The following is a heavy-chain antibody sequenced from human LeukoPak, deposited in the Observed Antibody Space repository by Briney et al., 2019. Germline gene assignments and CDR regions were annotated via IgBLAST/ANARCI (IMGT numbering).Heavy chain of an antibody. CDR2: INPNSGGT. CDR3: AGDSLTLRGVDYYYMDV. J-gene: IGHJ6*03. D-gene: IGHD3-10*01. V-gene: IGHV1-2*06. Sequence: GASVKVSCKASGYTFTGYYMHWVRQAPGQGLEWMGRINPNSGGTNYAQKFQGRVTMTRDTSVTTGYMELTRLRSDDTAVYFCAGDSLTLRGVDYYYMDVWGKGTTVTVSS. CDR1: GYTFTGYY.